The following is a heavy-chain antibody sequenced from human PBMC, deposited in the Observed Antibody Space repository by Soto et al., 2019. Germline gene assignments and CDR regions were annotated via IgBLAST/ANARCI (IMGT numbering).Heavy chain of an antibody. D-gene: IGHD6-19*01. CDR2: ISSSSSYI. CDR1: GFTFSSYS. V-gene: IGHV3-21*01. CDR3: ARDVWEEQWLVFGYDYFDY. Sequence: PGGSLRLSCAASGFTFSSYSMNWVRQAPGKGLEWVSSISSSSSYIYYADSVKGRFTISRDNAKNSLYLQMNSLRAEDTAVYYCARDVWEEQWLVFGYDYFDYWGQGTLVTVSS. J-gene: IGHJ4*02.